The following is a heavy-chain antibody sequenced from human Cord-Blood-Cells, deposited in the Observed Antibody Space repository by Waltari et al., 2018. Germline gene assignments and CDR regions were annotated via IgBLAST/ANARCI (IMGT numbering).Heavy chain of an antibody. CDR1: GGSFSGYY. Sequence: QVQLQQWGAGLLKPSVTLSLTCAVYGGSFSGYYWSWIRQTPGKGLEWIGEINHSGSTNYNPAHKSRVTISVDTAKNQFSLKLSSVTAADTAVYYCARAHPTYGDYAFDICGQGTMVTDSS. D-gene: IGHD4-17*01. CDR3: ARAHPTYGDYAFDI. J-gene: IGHJ3*02. V-gene: IGHV4-34*01. CDR2: INHSGST.